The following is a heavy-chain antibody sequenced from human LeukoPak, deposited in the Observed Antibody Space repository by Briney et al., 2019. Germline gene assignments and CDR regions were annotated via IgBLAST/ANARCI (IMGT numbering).Heavy chain of an antibody. CDR1: GGTFSSYA. V-gene: IGHV1-69*06. J-gene: IGHJ5*02. CDR2: IIPIFGTA. CDR3: ARDGGSYDSGSRNWFEP. D-gene: IGHD3-10*01. Sequence: VASVKVSCKASGGTFSSYAISWVRQAPGQGLEWMGGIIPIFGTANYAQKFQGRVTITADKSTSTAYMELSSLRSEDTAVYYCARDGGSYDSGSRNWFEPWGQGTLVTVSS.